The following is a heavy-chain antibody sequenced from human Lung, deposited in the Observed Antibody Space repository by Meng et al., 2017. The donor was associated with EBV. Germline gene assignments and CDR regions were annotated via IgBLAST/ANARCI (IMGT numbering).Heavy chain of an antibody. Sequence: QGDLVESGGHFVRPGGSLQLSFVASGFTFGDYYMTWNRQAPGKGPEWVAHISKSGTTYYADSVWGRFTISRDNSKNSVFLQMDSLRPEDTATYFCARGVNSDFWGQGTVVTVSS. D-gene: IGHD1/OR15-1a*01. CDR2: ISKSGTT. CDR3: ARGVNSDF. J-gene: IGHJ4*02. CDR1: GFTFGDYY. V-gene: IGHV3-11*01.